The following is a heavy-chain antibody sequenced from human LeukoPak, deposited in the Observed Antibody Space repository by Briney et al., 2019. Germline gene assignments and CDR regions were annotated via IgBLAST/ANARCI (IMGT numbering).Heavy chain of an antibody. D-gene: IGHD1-26*01. J-gene: IGHJ4*02. Sequence: ASVRVFCKASGYTFTNYGMSWVRQAPGQGPEWLGWISAKNGNKDYAQKLQGRVTMTVDTSTSTAYMELRSLRSDDTAVYYCARRIVGGHLGDYWGQGTLVTVSS. V-gene: IGHV1-18*01. CDR2: ISAKNGNK. CDR3: ARRIVGGHLGDY. CDR1: GYTFTNYG.